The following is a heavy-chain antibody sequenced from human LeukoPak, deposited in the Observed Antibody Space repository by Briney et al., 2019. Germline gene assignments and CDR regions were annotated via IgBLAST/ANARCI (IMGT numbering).Heavy chain of an antibody. Sequence: GRSLRLSCAASGFTFSSYGMHWVRQAPGKGLEWVAVILNDGSQEKYADSVKGRFTISRDNSKNTLFLQMNSLRAEDTAVYYCARDDALGDNALDIWGQGTWSPSL. CDR3: ARDDALGDNALDI. CDR1: GFTFSSYG. D-gene: IGHD3-16*01. V-gene: IGHV3-33*01. J-gene: IGHJ3*02. CDR2: ILNDGSQE.